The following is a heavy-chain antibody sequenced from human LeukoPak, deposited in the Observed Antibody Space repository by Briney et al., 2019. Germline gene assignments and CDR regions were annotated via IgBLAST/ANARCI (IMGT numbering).Heavy chain of an antibody. Sequence: PGGCLRLSWAASGFTFSSYAMSWVRQAPGKGLEWVSAISGSGGSTYYADSVKGRFTISRDNSKNTLYLQMNSLRAEDTAVYYCAKDKYSGYDQGGYWGQGTLVTVSS. V-gene: IGHV3-23*01. D-gene: IGHD5-12*01. CDR2: ISGSGGST. CDR1: GFTFSSYA. CDR3: AKDKYSGYDQGGY. J-gene: IGHJ4*02.